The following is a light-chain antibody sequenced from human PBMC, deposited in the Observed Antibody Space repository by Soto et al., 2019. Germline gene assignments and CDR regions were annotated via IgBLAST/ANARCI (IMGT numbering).Light chain of an antibody. CDR1: QSVSSSY. Sequence: EFPLTESPGTRSLSPGERATLSCRASQSVSSSYLAWYQQKPGQAPRLLIYGASSRATGIPDRFSGSGSGTDFTLTISRLEPEDFAVYYWQQYGSSRTFGQGTKVDIK. CDR3: QQYGSSRT. V-gene: IGKV3-20*01. CDR2: GAS. J-gene: IGKJ1*01.